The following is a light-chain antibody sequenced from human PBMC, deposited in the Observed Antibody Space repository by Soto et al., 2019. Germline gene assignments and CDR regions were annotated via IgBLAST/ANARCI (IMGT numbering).Light chain of an antibody. CDR2: EDN. V-gene: IGLV2-23*01. J-gene: IGLJ1*01. CDR3: CSYASSSTYV. CDR1: SSDVGSYNL. Sequence: QSVLTQPASVSGSPGQSITISCTGTSSDVGSYNLVSWYQQHPGKAPKLMIFEDNKRPSGISNRFSGSKSASTASLTISGLQAEDEADYYCCSYASSSTYVFGTGTKLTVL.